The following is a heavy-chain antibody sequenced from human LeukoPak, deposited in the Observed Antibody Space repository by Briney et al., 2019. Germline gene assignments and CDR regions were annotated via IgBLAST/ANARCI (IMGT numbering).Heavy chain of an antibody. Sequence: SETLSLTCTVSGASISTYYWSWIRQPAGKGLEWVGRIFASGNTNYNPSLESRIAMSVDTSKNQFSLNLSPVTAADTAIYYCVQDGPLRSDYWGQGTLVTVSS. CDR3: VQDGPLRSDY. V-gene: IGHV4-4*07. CDR1: GASISTYY. J-gene: IGHJ4*02. CDR2: IFASGNT. D-gene: IGHD3-16*01.